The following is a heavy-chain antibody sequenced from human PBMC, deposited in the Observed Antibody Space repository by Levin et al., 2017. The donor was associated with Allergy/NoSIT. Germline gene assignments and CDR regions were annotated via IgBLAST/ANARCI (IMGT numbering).Heavy chain of an antibody. CDR2: IYSGGST. J-gene: IGHJ4*02. D-gene: IGHD3-22*01. V-gene: IGHV3-66*04. Sequence: GESLKISCAASGFTVSSNYMSWVRQAPGKGLEWVSVIYSGGSTYYADSVKGRFTISRDNSKNTLYLQMNSLRAEDTAVYYCATPFLGYYDSSGYYLPRDYWGQGTLVTVSS. CDR3: ATPFLGYYDSSGYYLPRDY. CDR1: GFTVSSNY.